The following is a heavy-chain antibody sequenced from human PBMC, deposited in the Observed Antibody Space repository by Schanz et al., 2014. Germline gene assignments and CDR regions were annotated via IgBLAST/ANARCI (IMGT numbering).Heavy chain of an antibody. CDR1: GFTISSYS. CDR2: ISGSGGST. D-gene: IGHD3-9*01. Sequence: VQLLQFGGGLVKRGGSLRLSCAASGFTISSYSMNWVRQAPGKGLEWVSAISGSGGSTYYADSVKGRFTISRDNSKNTLYLQMNSLRAEDTAVYYCAKQIHYDILTVTRNWGQGTLVTVSS. J-gene: IGHJ4*02. CDR3: AKQIHYDILTVTRN. V-gene: IGHV3-23*01.